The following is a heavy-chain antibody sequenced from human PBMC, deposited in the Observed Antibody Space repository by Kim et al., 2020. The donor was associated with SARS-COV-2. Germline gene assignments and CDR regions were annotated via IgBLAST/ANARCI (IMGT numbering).Heavy chain of an antibody. CDR3: ARGIAAAGGGFDP. D-gene: IGHD6-13*01. CDR2: IYYSGST. J-gene: IGHJ5*02. Sequence: SETLSLTCTVSGGSISSYYWSWIRQPPGKGLEWIGYIYYSGSTNYNPSLKSRVTISVDTSKNQFSLKLSSVTAADTAVYYCARGIAAAGGGFDPWGQGTLVTVSS. V-gene: IGHV4-59*13. CDR1: GGSISSYY.